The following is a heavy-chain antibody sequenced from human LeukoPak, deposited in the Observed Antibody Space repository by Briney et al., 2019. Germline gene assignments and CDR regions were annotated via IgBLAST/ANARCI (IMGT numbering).Heavy chain of an antibody. V-gene: IGHV3-23*01. CDR1: GFTFSSYA. CDR2: ISGSGGST. Sequence: PGGSLRLSCAASGFTFSSYAMSWVRQAPGKGLEWVSAISGSGGSTYYADSVKGRFTISRDNAKNSLYLQMNSLRAEDTAVYYCARPHNNWRWYFDLWGRGTPVTVSS. J-gene: IGHJ2*01. D-gene: IGHD3-3*01. CDR3: ARPHNNWRWYFDL.